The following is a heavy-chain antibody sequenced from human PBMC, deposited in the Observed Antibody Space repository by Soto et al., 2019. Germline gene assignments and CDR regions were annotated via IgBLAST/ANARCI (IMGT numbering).Heavy chain of an antibody. J-gene: IGHJ6*02. CDR3: ARAGIAARNHYYYGMDV. CDR2: TYYRSKWYN. CDR1: GDSVSSNSAA. V-gene: IGHV6-1*01. D-gene: IGHD6-6*01. Sequence: SQTLSLTCVISGDSVSSNSAAWNWIRQSPSRGLEWLGRTYYRSKWYNDYAVSVKSRITINPDTSKNQFSLQLNSVTPEDTAVYYCARAGIAARNHYYYGMDVWGQGTTVTVSS.